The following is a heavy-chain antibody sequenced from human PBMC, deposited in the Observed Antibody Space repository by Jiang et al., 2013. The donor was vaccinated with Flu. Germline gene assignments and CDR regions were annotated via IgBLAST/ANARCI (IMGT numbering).Heavy chain of an antibody. CDR3: AREVKMSSGWFGFDY. CDR2: ISSSSSTI. D-gene: IGHD6-19*01. CDR1: GFTFSSYS. J-gene: IGHJ4*02. V-gene: IGHV3-48*02. Sequence: GLVQPGGSLRLSCAASGFTFSSYSMNWVRQAPGKGLEWVSYISSSSSTIYYADSVKGRFTISRDNAKNSLYLQMNSLRDEDTAVYYCAREVKMSSGWFGFDYWGQGTLVTVSS.